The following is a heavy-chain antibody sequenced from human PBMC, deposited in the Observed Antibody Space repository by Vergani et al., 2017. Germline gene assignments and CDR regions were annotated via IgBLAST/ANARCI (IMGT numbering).Heavy chain of an antibody. D-gene: IGHD3-22*01. J-gene: IGHJ6*02. CDR3: ARDRGYYDSSGYYPYYYGMDV. Sequence: QVQLVESGGGVVQPGRSLRLSCAASGFTFSSYGMHWVRQAPGKGLEWVAVIWYDGSNKYYADSVKGRFTISRDNSKNTLYLQMNSLRAEDTAVSYCARDRGYYDSSGYYPYYYGMDVWGQGTTVTVSS. V-gene: IGHV3-33*01. CDR2: IWYDGSNK. CDR1: GFTFSSYG.